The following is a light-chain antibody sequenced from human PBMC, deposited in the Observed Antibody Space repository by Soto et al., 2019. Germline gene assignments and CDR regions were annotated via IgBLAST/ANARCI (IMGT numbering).Light chain of an antibody. CDR3: QQYNSNPT. CDR1: QSISSW. CDR2: DAS. Sequence: DIQMTQSRSTLSASVGDRVTITCRASQSISSWLAWYQQKPGKAPKLLIYDASSLESGVPSRFSGSGSGTEFTLTISSLQPDDFATYYCQQYNSNPTFGQGTKVEIK. V-gene: IGKV1-5*01. J-gene: IGKJ1*01.